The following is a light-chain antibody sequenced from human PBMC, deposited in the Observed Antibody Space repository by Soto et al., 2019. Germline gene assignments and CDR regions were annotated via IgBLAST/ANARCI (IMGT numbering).Light chain of an antibody. CDR2: DAS. J-gene: IGKJ1*01. V-gene: IGKV1-5*01. CDR1: QSISSW. CDR3: QQYNCYSPT. Sequence: DIKMTHSPSTLSATNEARVTITCRASQSISSWLAWYHQKPGKAPKLLIYDASSLESGVPSRFSGSGSGTEGTLTICSLQPDDGSTYYCQQYNCYSPTFCQGT.